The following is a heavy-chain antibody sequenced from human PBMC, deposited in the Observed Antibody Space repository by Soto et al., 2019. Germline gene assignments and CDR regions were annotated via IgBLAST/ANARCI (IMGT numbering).Heavy chain of an antibody. CDR2: ISTDNGNT. CDR3: ARTHCTSTTCYAYAGDFQH. CDR1: GYTFTSHG. D-gene: IGHD2-2*01. Sequence: ASVKVYCKASGYTFTSHGISWVRQAPGQGLEWMGWISTDNGNTNYAQKLQGRVTMTTDTSTSTAYMELRSLRSDDTAMYYCARTHCTSTTCYAYAGDFQHWGQGTLVTVSS. V-gene: IGHV1-18*01. J-gene: IGHJ1*01.